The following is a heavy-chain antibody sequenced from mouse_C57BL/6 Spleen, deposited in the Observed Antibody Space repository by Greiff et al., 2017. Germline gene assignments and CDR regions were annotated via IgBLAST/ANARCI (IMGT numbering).Heavy chain of an antibody. D-gene: IGHD1-1*01. V-gene: IGHV1-37*01. J-gene: IGHJ4*01. CDR2: INPYNGDT. Sequence: VQLQQSGPELVKPGASVKISCKASGYSFTGYFMNWVKQSHGKSLEWIGRINPYNGDTFYNQKFKGKATLTVDKSSSTAHMELLSLTSEDFAVYYCARRGYYDGGSYEEDAMDYWGQGTSVTVSS. CDR1: GYSFTGYF. CDR3: ARRGYYDGGSYEEDAMDY.